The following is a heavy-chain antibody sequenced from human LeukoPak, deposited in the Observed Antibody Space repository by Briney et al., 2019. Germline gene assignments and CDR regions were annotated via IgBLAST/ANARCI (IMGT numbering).Heavy chain of an antibody. Sequence: PGGSLRLSCAASGFTLSTYWMNWVRQAPGKGLEWVSSITGSDFTTYYADSVKGRFTISRDNSKNTLYLQMNSLRAEDTAVYYCAKIGSTFYYYYMDVWGKGTTVTVSS. CDR2: ITGSDFTT. J-gene: IGHJ6*03. CDR3: AKIGSTFYYYYMDV. D-gene: IGHD2/OR15-2a*01. V-gene: IGHV3-23*01. CDR1: GFTLSTYW.